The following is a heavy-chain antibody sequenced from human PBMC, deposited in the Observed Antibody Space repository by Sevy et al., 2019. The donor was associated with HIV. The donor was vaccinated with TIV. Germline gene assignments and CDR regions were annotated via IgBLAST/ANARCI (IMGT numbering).Heavy chain of an antibody. J-gene: IGHJ4*01. D-gene: IGHD3-22*01. V-gene: IGHV3-7*01. CDR3: ARGPPSFYHHTSGSDY. Sequence: GSLRLSCAASGFTFSRNWMNWVRQAPGKGLEWVAHIKQDGSEKYYVDSVRGRFAISRDNAKNSLHLQMNSLRAEDTAVYYCARGPPSFYHHTSGSDYWGRGTLVTVSS. CDR1: GFTFSRNW. CDR2: IKQDGSEK.